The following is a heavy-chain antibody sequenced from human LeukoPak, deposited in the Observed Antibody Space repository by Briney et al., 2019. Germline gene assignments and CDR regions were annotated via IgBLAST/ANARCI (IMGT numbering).Heavy chain of an antibody. V-gene: IGHV3-30*02. Sequence: GGSLRLSCAASGFTFSSYGMHWVRQAPGKGLEWVAFIRYDGSSKYYADSVKGRFTISRDNSKNTLYLQMNSLRAEDTAVYYCAKGSYYDFWSGPDPSDYWGQGTLVTVSS. D-gene: IGHD3-3*01. CDR2: IRYDGSSK. CDR1: GFTFSSYG. CDR3: AKGSYYDFWSGPDPSDY. J-gene: IGHJ4*02.